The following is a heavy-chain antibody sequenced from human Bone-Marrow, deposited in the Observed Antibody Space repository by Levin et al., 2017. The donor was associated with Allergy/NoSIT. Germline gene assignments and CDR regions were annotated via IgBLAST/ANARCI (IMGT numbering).Heavy chain of an antibody. Sequence: PGGSLRLSCTASGFTFGDYAMSWFRQAPGKGLEWVGFIRSKAYGGTTEYAASVKGRFTISRDDSKSIAYLQMNSLKTEDTAVYYCTRDAAITMVRGVIISPPYYFDYWGQGTLVTVSS. J-gene: IGHJ4*02. CDR2: IRSKAYGGTT. CDR1: GFTFGDYA. V-gene: IGHV3-49*03. CDR3: TRDAAITMVRGVIISPPYYFDY. D-gene: IGHD3-10*01.